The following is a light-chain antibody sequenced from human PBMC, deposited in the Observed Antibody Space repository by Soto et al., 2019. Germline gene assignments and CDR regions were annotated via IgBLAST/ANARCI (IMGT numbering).Light chain of an antibody. CDR1: QSVSSGY. CDR2: GAS. V-gene: IGKV3-20*01. Sequence: EIVLTQSPGTLSLSPGERATHSCRASQSVSSGYLAWYQQKPGHAPRLLIYGASARATGIPDRFSGSGSGTDFTLTISRLEPEDFAVYYCQQYGSSPLLTFGPGNKVDIK. CDR3: QQYGSSPLLT. J-gene: IGKJ3*01.